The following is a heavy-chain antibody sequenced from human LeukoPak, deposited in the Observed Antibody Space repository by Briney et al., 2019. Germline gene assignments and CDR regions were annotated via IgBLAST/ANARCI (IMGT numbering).Heavy chain of an antibody. J-gene: IGHJ3*02. CDR1: GGSFSGYY. D-gene: IGHD6-13*01. CDR2: INHSGST. Sequence: PSENLSLTCAVYGGSFSGYYWSWIRQPPGKGLEWIGEINHSGSTNYNPSLKSRVTISVDTSKNQFSLKLSSVTAADTTVYYCARGPFQQLVYAFDIWGQGTMVTVSS. V-gene: IGHV4-34*01. CDR3: ARGPFQQLVYAFDI.